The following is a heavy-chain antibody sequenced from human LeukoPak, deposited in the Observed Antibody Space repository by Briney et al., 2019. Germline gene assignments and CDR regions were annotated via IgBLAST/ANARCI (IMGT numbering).Heavy chain of an antibody. CDR1: GFTFSGYW. CDR3: ARSANYFDTSGQDY. CDR2: TNRDDSDT. D-gene: IGHD3-22*01. V-gene: IGHV3-74*01. J-gene: IGHJ4*02. Sequence: PGGSLRLSCAASGFTFSGYWVHWVRQAPGKGLVWVSRTNRDDSDTSYADSVKGRFTISRDKAKSTLYLQMNSLRVGDTAVYYCARSANYFDTSGQDYWGQGTLVTVSS.